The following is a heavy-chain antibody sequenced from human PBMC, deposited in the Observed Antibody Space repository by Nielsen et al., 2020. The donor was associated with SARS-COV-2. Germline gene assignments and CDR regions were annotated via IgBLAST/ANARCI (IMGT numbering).Heavy chain of an antibody. Sequence: SLKISCAASGFTFDDYAMHWVRQAQGKGLEWVSGISWNSGSIGYADSVKGRFTISRDNAKNSLYLQMNSLRAEDTALYYCAKDSYGSGSYSFDYWGQGTLVTVSS. V-gene: IGHV3-9*01. CDR2: ISWNSGSI. CDR3: AKDSYGSGSYSFDY. CDR1: GFTFDDYA. D-gene: IGHD3-10*01. J-gene: IGHJ4*02.